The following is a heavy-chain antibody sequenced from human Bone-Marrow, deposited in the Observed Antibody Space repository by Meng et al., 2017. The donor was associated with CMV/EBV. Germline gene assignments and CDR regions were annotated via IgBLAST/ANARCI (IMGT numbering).Heavy chain of an antibody. CDR3: ARNDIVVVPAANYYGMDV. CDR2: ISSSSSYI. Sequence: GESLKISCAASGFTFSSYSMNWVRQAPGKGLEWVSSISSSSSYIYYADSVKGRFTISRDNAKNSLYLQMNSLRAEDTAVYYCARNDIVVVPAANYYGMDVWGQGTTVTVSS. V-gene: IGHV3-21*01. D-gene: IGHD2-2*01. CDR1: GFTFSSYS. J-gene: IGHJ6*02.